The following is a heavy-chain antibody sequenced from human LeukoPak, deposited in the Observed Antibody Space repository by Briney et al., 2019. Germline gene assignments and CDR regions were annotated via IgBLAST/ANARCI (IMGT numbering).Heavy chain of an antibody. J-gene: IGHJ4*02. Sequence: ASVKVFFKGSGYTFPNHYLHWVRPAQGQGYQWLGLINPSGGSANYAQKCHGRVILTRDIPASRVNMQLRSLLSEDTDVGYCVRVTGNILAANFDYWGQGTPVTVSS. CDR2: INPSGGSA. CDR1: GYTFPNHY. CDR3: VRVTGNILAANFDY. V-gene: IGHV1-46*01. D-gene: IGHD2/OR15-2a*01.